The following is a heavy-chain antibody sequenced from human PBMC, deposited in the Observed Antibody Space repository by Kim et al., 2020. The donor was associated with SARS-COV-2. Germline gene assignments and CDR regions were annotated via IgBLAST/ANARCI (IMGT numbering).Heavy chain of an antibody. D-gene: IGHD2-15*01. V-gene: IGHV3-23*01. CDR2: ISGSGRNT. J-gene: IGHJ5*01. CDR3: AKAHRDIVDQPFVMRFDS. Sequence: GGSLRLSCAASEFTFTKYAMAWVRQAPEKGLEWVSAISGSGRNTYYTDSVKGRFIISRDNSKNTLYLQMTNLRAEDTAVYYCAKAHRDIVDQPFVMRFDSWGQGTLVGVSS. CDR1: EFTFTKYA.